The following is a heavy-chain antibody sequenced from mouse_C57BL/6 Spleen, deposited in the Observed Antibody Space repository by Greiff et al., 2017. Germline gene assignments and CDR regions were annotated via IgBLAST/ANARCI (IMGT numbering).Heavy chain of an antibody. CDR3: ARPVYYGNYGAMDY. J-gene: IGHJ4*01. D-gene: IGHD2-1*01. CDR1: GYTFTSYW. Sequence: QVQLQQSGAELVKPGASVKMSCKASGYTFTSYWITWVKQRPGQGLEWIGDIYPGSGSTNYNEKFKSKATLTVDTSSSTAYMQLSSLTSEDSAVYYCARPVYYGNYGAMDYWGQGTSVTVSS. V-gene: IGHV1-55*01. CDR2: IYPGSGST.